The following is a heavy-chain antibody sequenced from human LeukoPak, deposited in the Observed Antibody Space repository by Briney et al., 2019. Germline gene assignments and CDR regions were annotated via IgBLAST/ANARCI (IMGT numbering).Heavy chain of an antibody. Sequence: GGSLRLSCAASEFTFSDYYMSWIRLAPGKGLEWVSYISPSSSSTSYAYSVKGRFTISRDNAKNSLFLQMSGLRADDTAVYFCARLRYGDYGYFDYWGQGILVTVSS. CDR1: EFTFSDYY. D-gene: IGHD4-17*01. J-gene: IGHJ4*02. V-gene: IGHV3-11*03. CDR3: ARLRYGDYGYFDY. CDR2: ISPSSSST.